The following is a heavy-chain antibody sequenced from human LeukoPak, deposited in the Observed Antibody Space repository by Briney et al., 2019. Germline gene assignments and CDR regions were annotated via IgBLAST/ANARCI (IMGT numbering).Heavy chain of an antibody. Sequence: PSETLSLTCTVSGGSISSSRYYWGWIRQPPGKGLEWIGYIYYSGSTNYNPSLKSRVTISVDTSKNQFSLKLSSVTAAETAVYYCAREGRYRYGYNEYHSYMDIWGKGTTVTVSS. CDR1: GGSISSSRYY. CDR3: AREGRYRYGYNEYHSYMDI. J-gene: IGHJ6*03. D-gene: IGHD5-24*01. CDR2: IYYSGST. V-gene: IGHV4-61*01.